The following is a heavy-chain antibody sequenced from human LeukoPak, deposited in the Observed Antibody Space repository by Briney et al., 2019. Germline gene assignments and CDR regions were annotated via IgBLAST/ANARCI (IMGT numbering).Heavy chain of an antibody. Sequence: GQSMGLSCAASGLSLSSFSMSWVRHRPAGGREWVSSIRGNGDRFYADSVKGRFTLSTDISRNTVYVQLNNLRVEDTAIDYCARASWMSSTDAVRWGQGTLVTVSS. J-gene: IGHJ4*02. D-gene: IGHD2-8*01. CDR2: IRGNGDR. CDR1: GLSLSSFS. CDR3: ARASWMSSTDAVR. V-gene: IGHV3-23*01.